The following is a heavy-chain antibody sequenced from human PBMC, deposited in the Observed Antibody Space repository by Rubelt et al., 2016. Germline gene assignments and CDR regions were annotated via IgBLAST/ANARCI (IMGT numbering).Heavy chain of an antibody. CDR2: IYYSGST. D-gene: IGHD3-10*01. CDR3: ARIPGRLGELSY. Sequence: QLQLQESGPGLVKPSETLSLTCTVSGGSISSSSYYWGWIRQPPGKGLEWIGSIYYSGSTYYNPSLKSRVTISVDTSKNQFSLKLSSVTAADTAVYYCARIPGRLGELSYWGQGTLVTVSS. J-gene: IGHJ4*02. CDR1: GGSISSSSYY. V-gene: IGHV4-39*07.